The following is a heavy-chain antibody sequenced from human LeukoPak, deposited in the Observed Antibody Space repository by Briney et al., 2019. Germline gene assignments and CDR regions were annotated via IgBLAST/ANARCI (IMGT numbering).Heavy chain of an antibody. V-gene: IGHV3-7*01. J-gene: IGHJ4*02. D-gene: IGHD7-27*01. CDR1: GFTFSSYW. CDR3: VRDKESGDSYFAS. Sequence: GGSLRLSCAASGFTFSSYWMSWVRQAPGKGLEWVANIKQDGSEKYYVDSVKGRFTISRDNAKNSLYLQMNSLRAEDTAVYYCVRDKESGDSYFASWGQGTLVAVSS. CDR2: IKQDGSEK.